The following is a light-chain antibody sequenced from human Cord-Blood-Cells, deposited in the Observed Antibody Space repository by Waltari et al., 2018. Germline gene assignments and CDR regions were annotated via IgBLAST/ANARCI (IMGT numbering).Light chain of an antibody. J-gene: IGKJ2*01. V-gene: IGKV3-11*01. CDR1: QSVSSY. Sequence: EIVLTQSPATLSLSPGERATLSCRASQSVSSYLAWSQQKPGQAPRLLIYDASNRATGIPARFSGSGSGTDFTLTISSLEPEDFAVYYCQQRSNWRYTFGQGTKLEIK. CDR3: QQRSNWRYT. CDR2: DAS.